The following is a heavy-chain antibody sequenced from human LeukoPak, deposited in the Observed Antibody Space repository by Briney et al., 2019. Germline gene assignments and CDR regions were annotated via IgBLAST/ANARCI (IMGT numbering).Heavy chain of an antibody. CDR1: GYTFTSYG. D-gene: IGHD3-9*01. J-gene: IGHJ6*02. CDR2: ISAYNGNT. CDR3: ARGNDILTGYHNFPRYYYYYYGMDV. V-gene: IGHV1-18*01. Sequence: ASVKVSCKASGYTFTSYGISWVRQAPGQGLEWMGWISAYNGNTNYAQKLQGRVTMTTDTSTSTAYMELRSLRSDDTAVYCCARGNDILTGYHNFPRYYYYYYGMDVWGQGTTVTVSS.